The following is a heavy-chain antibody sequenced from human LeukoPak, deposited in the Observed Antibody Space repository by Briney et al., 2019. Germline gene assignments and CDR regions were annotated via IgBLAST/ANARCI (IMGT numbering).Heavy chain of an antibody. CDR2: IYYSGST. CDR3: ARIGVFHYFDY. CDR1: GGSISSYY. V-gene: IGHV4-59*08. D-gene: IGHD3-16*01. Sequence: SETLSLTCTVSGGSISSYYWSWIRQPPGKGLEWIGYIYYSGSTNYNPSLKSRVTISVDTSKNQFSLKLSSVTAADTAVYYCARIGVFHYFDYWGQGTLVTVSS. J-gene: IGHJ4*02.